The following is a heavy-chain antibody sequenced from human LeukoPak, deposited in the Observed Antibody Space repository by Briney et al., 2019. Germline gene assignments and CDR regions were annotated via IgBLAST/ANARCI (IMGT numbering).Heavy chain of an antibody. CDR1: GFAFSNAW. V-gene: IGHV3-7*01. J-gene: IGHJ6*03. CDR2: IKQDGSEK. Sequence: GGSLRLSCAASGFAFSNAWMSWVRQAPGKGLEWVANIKQDGSEKYYVDSVKGRFTISRDNAKNSLYLQMNSLRAEDTAVYYCASVPAANYYYYYMDVWGKGTTVTVSS. D-gene: IGHD2-2*01. CDR3: ASVPAANYYYYYMDV.